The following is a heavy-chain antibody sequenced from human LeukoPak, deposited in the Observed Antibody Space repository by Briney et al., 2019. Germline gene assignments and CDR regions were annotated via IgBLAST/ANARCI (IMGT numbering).Heavy chain of an antibody. CDR1: GFTFSNAW. V-gene: IGHV3-15*01. Sequence: PGGSLRLSCAASGFTFSNAWMSWVRQAPGKGLEWVGRIKSKTDGGTTDYAAPVKGRSTISRDDSKNTLYLQMNSLKTEDTAVYYCTTHSSSYAFDIWGQGTMVTVSS. CDR3: TTHSSSYAFDI. CDR2: IKSKTDGGTT. J-gene: IGHJ3*02. D-gene: IGHD6-13*01.